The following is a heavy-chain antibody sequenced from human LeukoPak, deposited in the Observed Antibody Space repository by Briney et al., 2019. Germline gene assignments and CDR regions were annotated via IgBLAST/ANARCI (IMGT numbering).Heavy chain of an antibody. Sequence: PGGSLRLSCAASGFTFSSFAMHWVRQAPGKGLEYVSGISTNGGITYHANSVKGRFTISRDNAKNSLYLQMNSLRAEDTAVYYCARGRGGFWGQGTLVTVSS. CDR2: ISTNGGIT. J-gene: IGHJ4*02. CDR3: ARGRGGF. V-gene: IGHV3-64*01. D-gene: IGHD3-16*01. CDR1: GFTFSSFA.